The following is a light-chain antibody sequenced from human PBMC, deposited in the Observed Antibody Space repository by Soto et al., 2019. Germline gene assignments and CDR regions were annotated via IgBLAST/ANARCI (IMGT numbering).Light chain of an antibody. V-gene: IGKV3-20*01. CDR3: PQFQSPLRT. Sequence: IVLTQSPGTLSLSPGETATLSCRASESLSPHSIAWYQQKPGQAPRLLIYGPSGRATGIPDRISGSGSGTDFTLTISGLEHEDFAMYYCPQFQSPLRTFGQGTKVEV. CDR1: ESLSPHS. J-gene: IGKJ1*01. CDR2: GPS.